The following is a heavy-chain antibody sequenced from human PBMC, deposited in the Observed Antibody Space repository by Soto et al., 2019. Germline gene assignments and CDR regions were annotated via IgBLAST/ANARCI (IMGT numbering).Heavy chain of an antibody. CDR1: GFTFSSYA. J-gene: IGHJ6*02. CDR3: ARDLDTAMAPLRDYYYYGMDV. CDR2: ISYDGSNK. D-gene: IGHD5-18*01. Sequence: GGSLRLSCAASGFTFSSYAMHWVRQAPGKGLEWVAVISYDGSNKYYADSVKGRFTISRDNSKNTLYLQMNSLRAEDTAVYYCARDLDTAMAPLRDYYYYGMDVWGQGTTVTVSS. V-gene: IGHV3-30-3*01.